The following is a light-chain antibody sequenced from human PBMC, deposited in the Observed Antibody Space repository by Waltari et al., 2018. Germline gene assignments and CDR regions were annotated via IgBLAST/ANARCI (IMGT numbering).Light chain of an antibody. Sequence: SSELTQDPAVSVALGQTVRITCQGDSLRSYYASWYQQKPGQAPVLVIYGKTNRPSGIPDRCYGSSSGNKASLTITGAQAEDEADYYCNSRDSSGNHLGVFGGGTKLTVL. CDR3: NSRDSSGNHLGV. CDR1: SLRSYY. J-gene: IGLJ3*02. CDR2: GKT. V-gene: IGLV3-19*01.